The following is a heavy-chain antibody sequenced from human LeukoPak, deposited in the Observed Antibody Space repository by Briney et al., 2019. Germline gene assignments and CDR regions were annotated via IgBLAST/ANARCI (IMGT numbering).Heavy chain of an antibody. CDR3: ASVPSRGYYYYMDV. CDR2: INHSGST. CDR1: GGSFSGYY. V-gene: IGHV4-34*01. Sequence: PSETLSLTCAVYGGSFSGYYWSWIRQPPGKGLEWIGEINHSGSTNYNPSLKSRVTISVGTSKNQFSLKLSSVTAADTAVYYCASVPSRGYYYYMDVWGKGTTVTVSS. J-gene: IGHJ6*03. D-gene: IGHD3-10*01.